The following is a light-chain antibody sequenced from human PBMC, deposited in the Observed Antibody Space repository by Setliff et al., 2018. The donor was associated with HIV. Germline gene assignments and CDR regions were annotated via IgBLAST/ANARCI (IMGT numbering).Light chain of an antibody. CDR3: CSHAGSSTYV. Sequence: ALTQPASMSGSPGQSITISCTGTSSDVGSYNLVSWYQQHPGKAPKFMIYEVSKRPSGVSNRFSGSKSGNTASLTISGLQAEDEADYYCCSHAGSSTYVFGTGTKVTVL. CDR1: SSDVGSYNL. V-gene: IGLV2-23*02. CDR2: EVS. J-gene: IGLJ1*01.